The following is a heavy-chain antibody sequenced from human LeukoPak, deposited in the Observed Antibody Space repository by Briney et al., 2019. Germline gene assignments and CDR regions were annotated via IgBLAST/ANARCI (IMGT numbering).Heavy chain of an antibody. D-gene: IGHD5-18*01. Sequence: GASVKVSCKPSVCTFSSYAISWVRQAPGQGLEWMGRIIPIFGTANYAQKFQGRVTITADKSTSTAYMELSSLRSEDTAVYYCARAPRTAMVDYWGQGTLVTVSS. J-gene: IGHJ4*02. CDR2: IIPIFGTA. CDR3: ARAPRTAMVDY. CDR1: VCTFSSYA. V-gene: IGHV1-69*06.